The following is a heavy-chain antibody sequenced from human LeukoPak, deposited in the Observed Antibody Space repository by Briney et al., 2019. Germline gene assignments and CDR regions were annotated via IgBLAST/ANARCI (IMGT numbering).Heavy chain of an antibody. D-gene: IGHD3-10*01. J-gene: IGHJ4*02. Sequence: SETLSLTCRVSGYSISNGYFWGWIRQSPGKGLEWIGYIYYSGSPNYNPSLKSRVTISVDTSKNQFSLKLSSVTAADTAVYFCAGGSTMIRGAADYWGQGTLVTVSS. CDR1: GYSISNGYF. V-gene: IGHV4-61*01. CDR2: IYYSGSP. CDR3: AGGSTMIRGAADY.